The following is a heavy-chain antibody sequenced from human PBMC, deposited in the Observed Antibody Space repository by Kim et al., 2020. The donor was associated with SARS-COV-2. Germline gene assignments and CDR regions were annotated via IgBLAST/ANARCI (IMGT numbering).Heavy chain of an antibody. Sequence: GGSLRLSCAASGFTFSSYWMHWVRQAPGKGLVWVSRSTNDGSSTWYADSVKGGFTISRDNAKNTLYLQMNSLRVEDTAVYYCARALGSNDAFAIWGQGTMVTVSS. V-gene: IGHV3-74*01. CDR2: STNDGSST. CDR1: GFTFSSYW. D-gene: IGHD3-10*01. CDR3: ARALGSNDAFAI. J-gene: IGHJ3*02.